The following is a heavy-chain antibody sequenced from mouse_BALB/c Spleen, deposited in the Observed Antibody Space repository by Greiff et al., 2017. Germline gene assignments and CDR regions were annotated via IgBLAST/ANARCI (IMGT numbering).Heavy chain of an antibody. CDR1: GFNIKDYY. D-gene: IGHD2-4*01. CDR3: ARSGYDYDYFDY. CDR2: IFPGDGST. J-gene: IGHJ2*01. Sequence: EVQLQESGAELVRPGALVKLSCKASGFNIKDYYMHWVKQRPEQGLEWIGWIFPGDGSTKYNEKFKGKATLTTDKSSSTAYMQLSRLTSEDSAVYFCARSGYDYDYFDYWGQGTTLTVSS. V-gene: IGHV14-1*02.